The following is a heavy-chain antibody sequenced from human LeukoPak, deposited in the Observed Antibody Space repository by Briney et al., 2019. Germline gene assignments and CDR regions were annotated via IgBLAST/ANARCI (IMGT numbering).Heavy chain of an antibody. CDR3: ARGDYQLLYYFDY. J-gene: IGHJ4*02. V-gene: IGHV3-23*01. CDR2: ISGSGGST. Sequence: GGSLRLSCAASGFTFSSYAMSWVRQAPGKGLEWVSAISGSGGSTYYADSVKGRFTISRDKAKNSLYLQMNSLTAEDTAVYYCARGDYQLLYYFDYWDQGTLVTVSS. CDR1: GFTFSSYA. D-gene: IGHD2-2*01.